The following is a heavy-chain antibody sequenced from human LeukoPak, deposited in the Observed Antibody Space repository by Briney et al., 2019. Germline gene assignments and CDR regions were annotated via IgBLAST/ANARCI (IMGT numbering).Heavy chain of an antibody. D-gene: IGHD4-17*01. CDR1: GYTLTELS. Sequence: APVKVSCKVSGYTLTELSMHWVRQAPGKGLEWMGGFDPEDGETIYAQKFQGRVTMTEDTSTDTAYMELSSLRSEDTAVYYCATDYTTGGRWYFDLWGRGTLVTVSS. CDR2: FDPEDGET. J-gene: IGHJ2*01. CDR3: ATDYTTGGRWYFDL. V-gene: IGHV1-24*01.